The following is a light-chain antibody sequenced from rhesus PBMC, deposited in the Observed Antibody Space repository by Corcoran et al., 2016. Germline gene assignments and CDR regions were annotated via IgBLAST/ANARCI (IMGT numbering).Light chain of an antibody. J-gene: IGLJ1*01. V-gene: IGLV2-32*01. CDR3: CSYAGSDTFI. CDR2: EVS. Sequence: QAALPQPRSVSGSPGQSVTISCTGTSSDIGGYNYVSWYQQHPGTAPKLLIYEVSKRPSVVSDRFSGSKSGNTASLTISGLQAEDEADYYCCSYAGSDTFIFGAGTRLTVL. CDR1: SSDIGGYNY.